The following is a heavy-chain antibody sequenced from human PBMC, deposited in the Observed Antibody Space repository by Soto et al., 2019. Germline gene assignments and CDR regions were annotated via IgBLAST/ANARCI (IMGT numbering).Heavy chain of an antibody. Sequence: QEQLVQSGAEVKKPGSSVKVSCKASGGLFSSYPISWVRQVPGQGLEWMGGIIPVFQTAYYTQRFQGRVTITADESTNTTYMELIRLRSEDTAIYYCASGGSGYTWFNEFWGQGTLVTVSS. D-gene: IGHD3-22*01. CDR1: GGLFSSYP. V-gene: IGHV1-69*01. J-gene: IGHJ4*02. CDR3: ASGGSGYTWFNEF. CDR2: IIPVFQTA.